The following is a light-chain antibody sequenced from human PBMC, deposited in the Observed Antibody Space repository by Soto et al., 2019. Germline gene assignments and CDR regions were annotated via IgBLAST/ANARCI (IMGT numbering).Light chain of an antibody. CDR1: QSVLYSPNNKNS. CDR3: QQYYRPPPT. J-gene: IGKJ1*01. Sequence: DIVMTQSPDSLAVSLGERATINCKSSQSVLYSPNNKNSLAWYQQKPGQPPKLFIYWAYIRESGVPDRFIGSGSGTDFALSISSLQVEDVAVSYCQQYYRPPPTFGQGTKVEIK. CDR2: WAY. V-gene: IGKV4-1*01.